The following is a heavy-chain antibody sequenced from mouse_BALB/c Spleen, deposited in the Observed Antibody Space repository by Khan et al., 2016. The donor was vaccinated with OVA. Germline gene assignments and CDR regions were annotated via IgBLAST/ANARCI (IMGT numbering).Heavy chain of an antibody. CDR3: TRDWIDY. V-gene: IGHV1-7*01. J-gene: IGHJ2*01. Sequence: QVQLQQSGAELAKPGASVKMSCKASGYTFTTYWMHWVKQRPGQGLEWIGYINPTSGYTDYNEKFKDRATLSADKSSSTAYMQLSSLTSEDSAVYYCTRDWIDYWGQGTTLTVSS. CDR2: INPTSGYT. CDR1: GYTFTTYW.